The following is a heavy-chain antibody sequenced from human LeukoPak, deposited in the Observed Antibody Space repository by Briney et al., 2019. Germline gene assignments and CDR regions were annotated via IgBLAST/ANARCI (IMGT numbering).Heavy chain of an antibody. J-gene: IGHJ4*02. D-gene: IGHD5-12*01. CDR1: GGTFSSYA. V-gene: IGHV1-69*04. CDR3: ARGGYSGYDSSPLGY. Sequence: ASVKVSCKASGGTFSSYAISWVRQAPGQGLEWMGRIIPILGIANYAQKFQGRVTITADKSTSTAYMELSSLRSEDTAVYYCARGGYSGYDSSPLGYWGQGTLVTVSS. CDR2: IIPILGIA.